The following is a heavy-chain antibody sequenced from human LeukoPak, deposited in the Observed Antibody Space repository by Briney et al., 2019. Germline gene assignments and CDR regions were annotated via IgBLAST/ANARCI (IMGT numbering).Heavy chain of an antibody. V-gene: IGHV4-61*01. CDR2: IYYTGRP. CDR3: ARRGGSGRSFDY. J-gene: IGHJ4*02. CDR1: GGPVSRGSYY. Sequence: SETLSLTCTVSGGPVSRGSYYWSWIRQPPGKGLEWNGYIYYTGRPNYNPSLKSRLTLTVDTSKNQFPLKLSSVTAADTAVYYCARRGGSGRSFDYGGQGTLVTVSS. D-gene: IGHD3-10*01.